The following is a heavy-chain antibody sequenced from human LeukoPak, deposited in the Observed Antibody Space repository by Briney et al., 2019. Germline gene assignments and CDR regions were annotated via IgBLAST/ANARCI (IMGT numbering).Heavy chain of an antibody. CDR1: GGTFSSYA. D-gene: IGHD1-1*01. V-gene: IGHV1-69*05. CDR3: ARGPELERFDY. CDR2: IIPMFGTA. Sequence: SVTVSCKASGGTFSSYAISWVRQAPGQGLEWMGGIIPMFGTANYAQKFQGRVTITTDESTSTACMELSSLRSEDTAVYYCARGPELERFDYWGQGTLVTVSS. J-gene: IGHJ4*02.